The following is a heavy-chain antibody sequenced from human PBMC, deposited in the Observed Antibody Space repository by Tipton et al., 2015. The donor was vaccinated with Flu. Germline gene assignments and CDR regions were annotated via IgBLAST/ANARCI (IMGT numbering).Heavy chain of an antibody. V-gene: IGHV4-59*08. CDR3: ARGPEQWLVNPHYFDY. CDR1: GGSISSYY. Sequence: LRLSCTVSGGSISSYYWSWIRQPPGKGLEWIGSIYHSGSTYYNPSLKSRVTISVDTSKNQFSLKLSSVTAADTAVYYCARGPEQWLVNPHYFDYWGQGTLVTVSS. CDR2: IYHSGST. J-gene: IGHJ4*02. D-gene: IGHD6-19*01.